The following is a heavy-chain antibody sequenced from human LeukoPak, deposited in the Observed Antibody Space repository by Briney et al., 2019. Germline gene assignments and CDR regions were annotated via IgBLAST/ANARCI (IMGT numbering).Heavy chain of an antibody. V-gene: IGHV4-4*09. CDR2: IYTSGST. Sequence: SETLSLTCTVSGGSISSYYWSWIRQPPGKGLEWIGYIYTSGSTNYNPSLKSRVTISVDTSKNQFSLKLSSVTAADTAVYYCARRLGSGYYSPPDNWFDPWGQGTLVTVSS. CDR3: ARRLGSGYYSPPDNWFDP. D-gene: IGHD3-22*01. J-gene: IGHJ5*02. CDR1: GGSISSYY.